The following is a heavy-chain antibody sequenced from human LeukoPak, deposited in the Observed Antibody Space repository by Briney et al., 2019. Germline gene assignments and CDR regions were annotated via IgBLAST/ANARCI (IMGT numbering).Heavy chain of an antibody. CDR2: MSPNNGNT. D-gene: IGHD6-13*01. CDR3: ELGIAAAGTYFDY. Sequence: ASVKVSCKASGYTFSKYDINWVRQAAGQGLEWMGWMSPNNGNTGYAQKFQGRVTMTRDMSTSTVYMELSSLRSEDMAVYYCELGIAAAGTYFDYWGQGTLVTVSS. J-gene: IGHJ4*02. CDR1: GYTFSKYD. V-gene: IGHV1-8*01.